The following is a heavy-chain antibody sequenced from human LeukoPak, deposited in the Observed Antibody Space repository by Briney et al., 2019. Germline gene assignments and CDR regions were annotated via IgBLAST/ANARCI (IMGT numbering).Heavy chain of an antibody. CDR2: ISGSGGST. CDR1: GFTFSSYA. CDR3: AKETCSSTSCLYYYYGMDV. D-gene: IGHD2-2*01. Sequence: AGGSLRLSCAASGFTFSSYAMSWVRQAPGKGLEWVSAISGSGGSTYYADSVKGRFTISRDNSKNTLYLQMNSLRAEDTAVYYCAKETCSSTSCLYYYYGMDVWGQGTTVTVSS. V-gene: IGHV3-23*01. J-gene: IGHJ6*02.